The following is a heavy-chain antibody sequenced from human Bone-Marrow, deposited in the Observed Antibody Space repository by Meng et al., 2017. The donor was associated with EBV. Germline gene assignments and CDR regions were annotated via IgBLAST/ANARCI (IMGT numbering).Heavy chain of an antibody. CDR3: AREGGFYSSSPDY. D-gene: IGHD6-6*01. CDR1: GDYISSLNW. J-gene: IGHJ4*02. CDR2: IYHSRST. Sequence: QGDVRGSGPGLVKPSDAPYLTCNVSGDYISSLNWWSWVPQSPGKGLEWIEEIYHSRSTNYNPSLKSRVTISVDEPKNQFSLKLTSVTAADTAVYYCAREGGFYSSSPDYWGPGTLVTVSS. V-gene: IGHV4-4*02.